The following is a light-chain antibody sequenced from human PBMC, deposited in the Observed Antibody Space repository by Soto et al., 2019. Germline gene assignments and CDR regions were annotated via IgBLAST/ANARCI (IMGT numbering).Light chain of an antibody. Sequence: EIVMTQSPATLSVSPGERATLSCRASQSVSTNLAWYQQKPGQAPRLLIYGASIRATGIPARFSGSESGTEFTLTINSLQPEDFGVYYCQQYNDWWTSGQGTKVEIK. CDR2: GAS. J-gene: IGKJ1*01. V-gene: IGKV3-15*01. CDR3: QQYNDWWT. CDR1: QSVSTN.